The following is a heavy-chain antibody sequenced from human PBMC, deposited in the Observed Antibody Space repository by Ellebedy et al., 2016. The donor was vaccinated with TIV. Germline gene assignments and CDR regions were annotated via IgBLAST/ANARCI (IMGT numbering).Heavy chain of an antibody. V-gene: IGHV3-30*18. Sequence: GESLKISCAASGFTFSNAWMSWVRQAPGKGLEWVALISYDGSKKYYADSVKGRFTISRDNSKNMLYLQVNSLRAEDTAVYYCAKQSSGWLHYFDHWGQGTLVTVSS. CDR3: AKQSSGWLHYFDH. CDR2: ISYDGSKK. J-gene: IGHJ4*02. D-gene: IGHD6-19*01. CDR1: GFTFSNAW.